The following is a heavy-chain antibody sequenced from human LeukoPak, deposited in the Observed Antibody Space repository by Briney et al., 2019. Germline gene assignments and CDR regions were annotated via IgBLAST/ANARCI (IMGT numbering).Heavy chain of an antibody. J-gene: IGHJ4*02. D-gene: IGHD4-17*01. Sequence: GGSLRLSCAASGFTFSSYWMHWVRQAPGKGLVWVSRINSDGSSTSYADSVKGRFTISRDNSKSTLYLQMNSLKAEDTAVYYCARGGVTTMTLRDLWLDYWGQGTLVTVSS. CDR1: GFTFSSYW. CDR2: INSDGSST. V-gene: IGHV3-74*01. CDR3: ARGGVTTMTLRDLWLDY.